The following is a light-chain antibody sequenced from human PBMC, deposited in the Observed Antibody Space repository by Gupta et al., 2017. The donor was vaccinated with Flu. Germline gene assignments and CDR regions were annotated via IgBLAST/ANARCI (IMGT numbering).Light chain of an antibody. CDR2: DDA. Sequence: SYVLTPPPSVSVAPGQTARITCGGDSIGGKTVHWYQQQAGQAPVLLIYDDAVRPSGIPERFSGSNPGSTASLTISGVEVGDEADYYCQVWDSASDHRVFGGGTRLTVL. V-gene: IGLV3-21*02. CDR1: SIGGKT. CDR3: QVWDSASDHRV. J-gene: IGLJ3*02.